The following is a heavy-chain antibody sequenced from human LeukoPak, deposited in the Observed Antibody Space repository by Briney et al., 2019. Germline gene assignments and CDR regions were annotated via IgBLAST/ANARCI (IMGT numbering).Heavy chain of an antibody. J-gene: IGHJ4*02. D-gene: IGHD3-9*01. V-gene: IGHV3-21*01. CDR2: ITSGGDYI. Sequence: GGSLRLSCAASGFTFNTFNTNWLRQAPGKGLEWVSSITSGGDYIYYADSVKGRFTTSRDNAKNSLSLQLNSLRVEDTAVYYCARGHYDVLAASYKWTPDYWGQGTLVTVSS. CDR1: GFTFNTFN. CDR3: ARGHYDVLAASYKWTPDY.